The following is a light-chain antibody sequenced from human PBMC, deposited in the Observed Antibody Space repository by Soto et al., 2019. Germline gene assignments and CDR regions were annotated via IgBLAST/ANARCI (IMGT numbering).Light chain of an antibody. CDR1: QSISSY. V-gene: IGKV1-39*01. CDR3: QQSYSTLDT. J-gene: IGKJ2*01. Sequence: DIQMTQSPSSLSASVGDRVTITCRASQSISSYLNWYQQKPGKAPKLLIYAASSLQSGVPSRFSGSGSGTDFTLTISSLQPEDVATYYCQQSYSTLDTFGQGTKLEIK. CDR2: AAS.